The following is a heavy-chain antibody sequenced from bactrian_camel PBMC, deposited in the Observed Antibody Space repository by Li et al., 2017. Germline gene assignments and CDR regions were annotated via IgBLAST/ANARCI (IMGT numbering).Heavy chain of an antibody. V-gene: IGHV3S40*01. D-gene: IGHD2*01. Sequence: VQLVESGGGLVQPGGSLRLSCAASGFTFGYYYATWVRQAPGKGLQWVSSINSGGGTTYYVDSVKGRFTISRDNAKNAVYLQMNSLKPEDTAVYYCVRAPSPYSGLFLFGYWARGPRSPSP. CDR2: INSGGGTT. CDR1: GFTFGYYY. J-gene: IGHJ4*01.